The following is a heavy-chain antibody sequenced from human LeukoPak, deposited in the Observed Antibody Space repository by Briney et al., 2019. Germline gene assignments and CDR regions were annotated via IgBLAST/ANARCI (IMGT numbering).Heavy chain of an antibody. D-gene: IGHD5-18*01. V-gene: IGHV4-39*01. CDR2: IYYSGST. Sequence: SETLSLTCTVSGGSLSSSSYYWGWIRQHPGKGLEWIGSIYYSGSTYYNSSLKRRVTISVDTSKNQFSLKLSSVTAADTAVYYRASLRERSYYTRGFDYWGQGSLVTVSS. CDR3: ASLRERSYYTRGFDY. J-gene: IGHJ4*02. CDR1: GGSLSSSSYY.